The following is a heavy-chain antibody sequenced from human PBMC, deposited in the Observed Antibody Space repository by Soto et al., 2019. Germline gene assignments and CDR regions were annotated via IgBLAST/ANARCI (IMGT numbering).Heavy chain of an antibody. V-gene: IGHV4-30-4*01. D-gene: IGHD3-22*01. Sequence: PSETLSLTCTVSGGSISSGEYYWSWIRQPPGKGLEWIGYIYYSGSTYYNPSLKSRVTISVDTSKNQFSLKLSSVTAADTAVYYCASHLYYYDSSGYLSDYWGQGTLVTVSS. CDR2: IYYSGST. J-gene: IGHJ4*02. CDR3: ASHLYYYDSSGYLSDY. CDR1: GGSISSGEYY.